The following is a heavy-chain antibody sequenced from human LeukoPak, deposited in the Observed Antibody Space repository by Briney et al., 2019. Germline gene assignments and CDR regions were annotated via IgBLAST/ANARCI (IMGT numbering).Heavy chain of an antibody. V-gene: IGHV1-3*01. J-gene: IGHJ2*01. D-gene: IGHD3-10*01. CDR1: GYTFTSYA. Sequence: ASVKVSCNASGYTFTSYAMHWVRQAPGQRLEWMGWINAGNGNTKYSQKFQGRVTITRDTSASTAYMELSSLRSEDTAVYYCARDSAGSGSPNWYFDLWGRGTLVTVSS. CDR3: ARDSAGSGSPNWYFDL. CDR2: INAGNGNT.